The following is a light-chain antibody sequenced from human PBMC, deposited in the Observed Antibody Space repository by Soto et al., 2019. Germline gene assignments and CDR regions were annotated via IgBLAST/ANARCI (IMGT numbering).Light chain of an antibody. V-gene: IGKV3-15*01. CDR1: QSVNSN. Sequence: DTLMTQSPATLSVSPGEGATLSCRASQSVNSNVAWYQQKPGQAPRLLIFAASTRATGTPARFSGSGSGTEFTLTISSLQSEDFAVYYCQQYHYWPPFTFGPGTKVDIK. CDR2: AAS. J-gene: IGKJ3*01. CDR3: QQYHYWPPFT.